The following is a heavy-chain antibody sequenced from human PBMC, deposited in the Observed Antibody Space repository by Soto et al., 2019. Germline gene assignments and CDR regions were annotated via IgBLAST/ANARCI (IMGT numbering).Heavy chain of an antibody. Sequence: PTLVNPTQTLTLTFTFSGFSLSTSGMRVSWIRQPPGKALEWLARIDWDDDKFYSTSLKTRLTISKDASKNQVVLTMTNMDPVDTATYYCARSSGYSYGFTYYYGMDVWGQGTTVTVSS. J-gene: IGHJ6*02. CDR2: IDWDDDK. V-gene: IGHV2-70*04. D-gene: IGHD5-18*01. CDR3: ARSSGYSYGFTYYYGMDV. CDR1: GFSLSTSGMR.